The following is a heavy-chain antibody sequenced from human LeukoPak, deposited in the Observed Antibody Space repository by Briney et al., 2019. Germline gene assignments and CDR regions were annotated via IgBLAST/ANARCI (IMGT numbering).Heavy chain of an antibody. CDR3: ARSAMAGCFDY. J-gene: IGHJ4*02. Sequence: SQTLSLTCAISGDSVSSNSIAWNWIRQSPSRGLEWLGRTYYRSRWYNDYAESVKSRIIINPDTSKNQFSLQLNSVSPEDTAVYYCARSAMAGCFDYWGQGTLVTVSS. CDR1: GDSVSSNSIA. CDR2: TYYRSRWYN. V-gene: IGHV6-1*01. D-gene: IGHD6-19*01.